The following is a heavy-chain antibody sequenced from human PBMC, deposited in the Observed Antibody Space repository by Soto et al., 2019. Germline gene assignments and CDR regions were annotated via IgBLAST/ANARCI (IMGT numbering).Heavy chain of an antibody. CDR2: IIPIFGTA. D-gene: IGHD3-16*02. V-gene: IGHV1-69*01. J-gene: IGHJ4*01. CDR1: GGTFSSHA. CDR3: ARGLRLGELAFSY. Sequence: QVQLVQSGAEVKKPGSSVKVSCKASGGTFSSHAISWVRQAPGQGLEWMGGIIPIFGTAKYAQNFQGRVTITADESTSTANMGLSSLRSEDTAVYYCARGLRLGELAFSYWGQGTLVTVSS.